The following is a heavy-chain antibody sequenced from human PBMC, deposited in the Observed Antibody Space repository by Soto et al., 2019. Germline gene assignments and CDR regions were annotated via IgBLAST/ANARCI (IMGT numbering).Heavy chain of an antibody. CDR2: IFYTGGT. J-gene: IGHJ6*03. V-gene: IGHV4-39*02. D-gene: IGHD5-12*01. Sequence: SETLSLTCTVSGGSISSSSYYWGWIRQPPGKGLEWIGNIFYTGGTYYTPSLKSRVTISVDTSKNHVSLKLYSVTAADTAAYYCARLVGTTLDYSSYMDVWGKGTTVTGSS. CDR1: GGSISSSSYY. CDR3: ARLVGTTLDYSSYMDV.